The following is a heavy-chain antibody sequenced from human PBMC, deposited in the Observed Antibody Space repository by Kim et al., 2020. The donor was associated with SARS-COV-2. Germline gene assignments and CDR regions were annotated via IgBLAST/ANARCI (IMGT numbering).Heavy chain of an antibody. Sequence: GGSLRLSCAASGFTFSSYAMSWVRQAPGKGLEWVSAISGSGGSTYYADSVKGRFTISRDNSKNTLYLQMNSLRAEDTAVYYCAKEPSFLWSGYYWGLDYWGQGTLVTVSS. V-gene: IGHV3-23*01. CDR2: ISGSGGST. D-gene: IGHD3-3*01. J-gene: IGHJ4*02. CDR3: AKEPSFLWSGYYWGLDY. CDR1: GFTFSSYA.